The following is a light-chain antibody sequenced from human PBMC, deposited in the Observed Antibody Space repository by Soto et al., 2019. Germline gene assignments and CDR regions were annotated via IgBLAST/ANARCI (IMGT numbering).Light chain of an antibody. CDR3: QQRSNWV. CDR2: DAS. CDR1: QSVSSY. V-gene: IGKV3-11*01. Sequence: EIVLTQSPATLSLSPGERATLSCRASQSVSSYLAWYQQKPGQAPMLLIYDASNRATGIPARFSGSGSGTDFTLTISSLEPEDFAVYYCQQRSNWVFGPGTKVDIK. J-gene: IGKJ3*01.